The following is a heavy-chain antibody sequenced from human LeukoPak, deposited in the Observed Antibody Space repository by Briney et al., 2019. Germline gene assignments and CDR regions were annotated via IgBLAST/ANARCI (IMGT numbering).Heavy chain of an antibody. J-gene: IGHJ6*03. CDR1: GYTFTSYY. Sequence: ASVKVSCKASGYTFTSYYMHWVRQAPGQGLEWMGIINPSGGSTSYAQKFQGRVTMTRDMSTSTVYMELSSLRPEDTAVYYCARDLPYDFFFYSYMDVWGKGTTVTVSS. V-gene: IGHV1-46*01. CDR2: INPSGGST. D-gene: IGHD3-3*01. CDR3: ARDLPYDFFFYSYMDV.